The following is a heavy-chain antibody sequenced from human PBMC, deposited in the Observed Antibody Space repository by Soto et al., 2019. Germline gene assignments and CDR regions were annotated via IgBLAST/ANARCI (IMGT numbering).Heavy chain of an antibody. V-gene: IGHV1-69*12. D-gene: IGHD3-10*01. CDR3: ARQGSNEYYYYGMDV. Sequence: QVQLVQSGAEVRKPGSSVKVSCKASGGTFSSYAINWVRQAPGQGLEWMGGIIRIFGTPDYAQRFRGRVTITADESTSTAYMELSSLRSEDTAVYYCARQGSNEYYYYGMDVWGQGTTVTVSS. J-gene: IGHJ6*02. CDR1: GGTFSSYA. CDR2: IIRIFGTP.